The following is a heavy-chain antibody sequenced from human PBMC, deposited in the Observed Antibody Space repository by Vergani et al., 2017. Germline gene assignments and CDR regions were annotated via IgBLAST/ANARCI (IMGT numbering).Heavy chain of an antibody. V-gene: IGHV3-33*01. CDR3: AVWGRKGVLDAFDI. J-gene: IGHJ3*02. CDR1: GFTFSSYG. Sequence: QVQLVESGGGVVQPGRSLRLSCAASGFTFSSYGMHWVRQAPGKGLGWVAVIWYDGSNKYYADSGKGRFTISRDNSKNTLYLQMNSLRAEDTAVYYCAVWGRKGVLDAFDIWGQGTMVTVSS. CDR2: IWYDGSNK. D-gene: IGHD7-27*01.